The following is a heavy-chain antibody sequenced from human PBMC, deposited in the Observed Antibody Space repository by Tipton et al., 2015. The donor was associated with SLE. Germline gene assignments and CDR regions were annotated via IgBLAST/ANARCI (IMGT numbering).Heavy chain of an antibody. J-gene: IGHJ4*02. V-gene: IGHV4-59*01. CDR2: IYHTGST. D-gene: IGHD3-3*01. CDR3: ARDFGRDFWSGYFE. Sequence: TLSLTCTVSGGSISTYYWSWIRQPPKQGLEWIGWIYHTGSTDYNPSLKSRVTISVDTSKNQFSLKLSSVTAADTAVYYCARDFGRDFWSGYFEWGQGTLVTVSS. CDR1: GGSISTYY.